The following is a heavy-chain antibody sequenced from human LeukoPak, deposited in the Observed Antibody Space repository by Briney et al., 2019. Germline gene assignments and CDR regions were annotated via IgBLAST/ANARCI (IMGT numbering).Heavy chain of an antibody. CDR2: IYYSGST. V-gene: IGHV4-39*07. D-gene: IGHD3-22*01. CDR1: GGSISSSSYY. Sequence: SETLSLTCTVSGGSISSSSYYWGWIRQPPGKGLEWIGSIYYSGSTYYNPSLKSRVTMSVDTSKNQFSLKLSSVTAADTAVYYCARDSSGDYFDYWGQGTLVTVSS. J-gene: IGHJ4*02. CDR3: ARDSSGDYFDY.